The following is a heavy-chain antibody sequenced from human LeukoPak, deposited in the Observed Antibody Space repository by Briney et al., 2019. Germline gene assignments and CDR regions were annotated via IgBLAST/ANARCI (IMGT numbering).Heavy chain of an antibody. CDR2: IYSSGGT. V-gene: IGHV4-59*01. Sequence: SETLSLTCNVSGGSIRGYYWSWIRQPPGKGLEWIGYIYSSGGTNYNPSLKSRVTMSVDTSKDQFSLKVSSVTAADTAVYYCARVFDSGSQAYFYYMDVWGKGTTVTIFS. J-gene: IGHJ6*03. D-gene: IGHD3-10*01. CDR1: GGSIRGYY. CDR3: ARVFDSGSQAYFYYMDV.